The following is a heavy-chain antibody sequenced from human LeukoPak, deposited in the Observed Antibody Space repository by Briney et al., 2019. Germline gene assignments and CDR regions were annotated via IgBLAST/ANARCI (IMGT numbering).Heavy chain of an antibody. J-gene: IGHJ4*02. D-gene: IGHD3-22*01. CDR3: AAKDFSSGYFHF. CDR2: IYHSGST. V-gene: IGHV4-4*02. Sequence: PSGTLSLTCAVSSDSISSSNWWSWVRQPPGQGLEWIGEIYHSGSTNYNPSLKSRVTISVDRSNNQFSLKLNSVTAADTAIYFCAAKDFSSGYFHFWGQGTLVTVSS. CDR1: SDSISSSNW.